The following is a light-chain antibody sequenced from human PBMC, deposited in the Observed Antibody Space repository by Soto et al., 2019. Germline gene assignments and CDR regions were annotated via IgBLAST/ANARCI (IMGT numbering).Light chain of an antibody. CDR3: QQYGRSPFT. Sequence: GTLSLSPGETATLSCRASQSVSSNYVAWFHRKPGQAPRLLIYGASSRATGVPDRFSASGSGTDFTLTISRLEPEDFAVYYCQQYGRSPFTFGPGTKVDIK. CDR1: QSVSSNY. J-gene: IGKJ3*01. CDR2: GAS. V-gene: IGKV3-20*01.